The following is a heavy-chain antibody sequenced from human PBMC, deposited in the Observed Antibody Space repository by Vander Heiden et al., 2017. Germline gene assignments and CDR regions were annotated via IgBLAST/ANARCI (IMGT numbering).Heavy chain of an antibody. Sequence: EVQLLESGGGLVQPGGSLSLSCADSGFTFSNYAMSWVRQAPGKGLEWVSGMSGSGYSTYHADSVKGRFSISRDNSKNTLYLQMNSLRAEDTAVYYCAKVGAFYYYYAMDVWGQGTTVTVSS. V-gene: IGHV3-23*01. CDR1: GFTFSNYA. CDR2: MSGSGYST. J-gene: IGHJ6*02. CDR3: AKVGAFYYYYAMDV.